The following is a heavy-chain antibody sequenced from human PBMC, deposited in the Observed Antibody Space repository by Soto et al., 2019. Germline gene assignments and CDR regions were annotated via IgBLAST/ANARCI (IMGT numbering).Heavy chain of an antibody. CDR3: AKSLSASPNYFFDY. CDR2: ISGSGGLT. J-gene: IGHJ4*02. CDR1: GFPFSSYA. V-gene: IGHV3-23*01. Sequence: EMQLLVSRGGLVQPGGSLRLSCAASGFPFSSYAMSWVRQAPGKGLEWVSGISGSGGLTYYADSVKGRFTISRDNSKNTLYLQMNSLIADDTAVYYCAKSLSASPNYFFDYWGQGTLVSVSS.